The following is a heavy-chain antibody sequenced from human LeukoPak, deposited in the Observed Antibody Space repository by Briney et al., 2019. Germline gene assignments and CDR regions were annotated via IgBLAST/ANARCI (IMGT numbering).Heavy chain of an antibody. CDR1: GYTFISYY. J-gene: IGHJ4*02. Sequence: ASVKVSCKASGYTFISYYIHWVRQAPGQGLEWMGIINPNGGSTTYAQKFQGRVTMTRDTSTSTVYMELSSLRSEDTAVYYCARTAGKRFDYWGQGTLVTVSS. V-gene: IGHV1-46*01. D-gene: IGHD6-13*01. CDR2: INPNGGST. CDR3: ARTAGKRFDY.